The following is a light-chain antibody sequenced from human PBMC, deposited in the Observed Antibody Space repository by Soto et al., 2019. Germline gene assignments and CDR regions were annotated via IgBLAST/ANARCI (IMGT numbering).Light chain of an antibody. Sequence: EIVLTQSPATLSLSPGERATLSCRASQSLNTFLAWNQKKPGLPPRLLIYGASNRATVIPARFSGSESGTDFTLTISSLEPEDFAVYYCQQRSVRPWTFGQGTKVDIK. CDR3: QQRSVRPWT. J-gene: IGKJ1*01. V-gene: IGKV3-11*01. CDR2: GAS. CDR1: QSLNTF.